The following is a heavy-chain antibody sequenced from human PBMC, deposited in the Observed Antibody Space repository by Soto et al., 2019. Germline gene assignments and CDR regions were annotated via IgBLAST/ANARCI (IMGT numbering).Heavy chain of an antibody. D-gene: IGHD2-21*01. CDR3: AITYCRDNSCPRDFDF. V-gene: IGHV1-69*02. CDR1: GGTFNTDT. CDR2: FIPILDMA. J-gene: IGHJ4*02. Sequence: QVQVVQSGAEVKKPESSVKVSCKPSGGTFNTDTVNWVRLAPGHGLEWMGRFIPILDMANYAQKFQARVTITADRSTFTAYMELNILTSDDTAVYYCAITYCRDNSCPRDFDFWGPGTRVTVSS.